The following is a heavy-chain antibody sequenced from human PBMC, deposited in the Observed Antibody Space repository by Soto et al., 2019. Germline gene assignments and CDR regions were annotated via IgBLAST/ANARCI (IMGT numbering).Heavy chain of an antibody. D-gene: IGHD2-15*01. CDR3: AAGGVLPRYY. J-gene: IGHJ4*02. Sequence: SETLSLTCAVSGGSISSGGYSWSWIRQPPGKGLEWIGYIYHSGSTYYNPSLKSRVTISVDRSKNQFSLKLSSVTAADTAVYYCAAGGVLPRYYWGEGTLVTVSS. CDR1: GGSISSGGYS. V-gene: IGHV4-30-2*01. CDR2: IYHSGST.